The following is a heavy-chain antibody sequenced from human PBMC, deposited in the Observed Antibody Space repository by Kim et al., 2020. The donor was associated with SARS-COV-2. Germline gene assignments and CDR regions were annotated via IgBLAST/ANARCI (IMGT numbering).Heavy chain of an antibody. V-gene: IGHV3-15*01. Sequence: GGSLRLSCAASGFTFSNAWMSWVRQAPGKGLEWVGRIKSKTDGGTTDYAAPVKGRFTISRDDSKNTLYLQMNSLKTEDTAVYYCTTDPESPIVGATMSTSDYWGQGTLVTVSS. CDR3: TTDPESPIVGATMSTSDY. CDR2: IKSKTDGGTT. CDR1: GFTFSNAW. J-gene: IGHJ4*02. D-gene: IGHD1-26*01.